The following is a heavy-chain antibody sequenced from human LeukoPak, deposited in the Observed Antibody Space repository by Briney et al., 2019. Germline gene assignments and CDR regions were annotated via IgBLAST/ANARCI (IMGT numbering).Heavy chain of an antibody. J-gene: IGHJ4*02. CDR2: ISGLNNDM. Sequence: GGSLRLSCAASGFPFNLYGMTWVRQAPGKGLEWVSLISGLNNDMYYADSVKGRFTISRDNAKNSLYLQMNSLRAEDTAVYYCARKRAAAVPDYWGQGTLVTVSS. CDR1: GFPFNLYG. V-gene: IGHV3-21*01. D-gene: IGHD6-13*01. CDR3: ARKRAAAVPDY.